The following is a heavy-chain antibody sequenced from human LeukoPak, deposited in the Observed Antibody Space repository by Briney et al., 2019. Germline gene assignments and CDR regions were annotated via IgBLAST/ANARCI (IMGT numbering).Heavy chain of an antibody. CDR2: INHSGST. CDR3: ARGRPPRQQLASVGYYYYGMDV. D-gene: IGHD6-13*01. CDR1: GGSFSGYY. Sequence: PSETLSLTCAVYGGSFSGYYWSWIRQPPGKGLEWIGEINHSGSTNYNPSLKSRGTISVDTSQNQYSLKLSSVTAADTAVYYCARGRPPRQQLASVGYYYYGMDVWGKGTTVTVSS. V-gene: IGHV4-34*01. J-gene: IGHJ6*04.